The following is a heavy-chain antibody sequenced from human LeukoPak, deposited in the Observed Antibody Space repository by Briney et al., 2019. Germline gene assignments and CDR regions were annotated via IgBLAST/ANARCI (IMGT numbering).Heavy chain of an antibody. Sequence: GGSLRLSCAASGFAFSDYYMSWIRQAPGKGLEWVSYISSSSSYTNYEDSVKGRFTISRDNARNSLYLLMTSLRAEDTAVYYCATAIGPGHSYGYGDRWGQGTLVTVSS. CDR2: ISSSSSYT. V-gene: IGHV3-11*06. J-gene: IGHJ4*02. CDR1: GFAFSDYY. D-gene: IGHD5-18*01. CDR3: ATAIGPGHSYGYGDR.